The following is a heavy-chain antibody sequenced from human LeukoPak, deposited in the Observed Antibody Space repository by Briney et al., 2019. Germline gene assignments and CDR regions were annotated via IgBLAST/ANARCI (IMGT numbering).Heavy chain of an antibody. V-gene: IGHV4-59*11. CDR1: GGSISSHY. Sequence: SETLSLTCTVSGGSISSHYWSWIRQPPGKGLEWIGYIYYSGSTNYNPSLKSRVTISVDTSKNQFSLKLSSVTAADTAVYYCARGILDYYDSSGQISYYFDYWGQGTLVTVSS. CDR2: IYYSGST. CDR3: ARGILDYYDSSGQISYYFDY. J-gene: IGHJ4*02. D-gene: IGHD3-22*01.